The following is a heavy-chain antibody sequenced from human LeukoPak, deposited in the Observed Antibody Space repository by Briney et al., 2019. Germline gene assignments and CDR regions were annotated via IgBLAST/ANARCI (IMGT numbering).Heavy chain of an antibody. CDR3: ARALYFGSGSPYYYMDV. J-gene: IGHJ6*03. CDR1: SGSISTYY. Sequence: PSETLSLTCTVSSGSISTYYWSWIRQPPGKGLEWIGYIYYSETTKYNPSLKSRVTISVDTSKNQFSLKLSSVTAADTAVYYCARALYFGSGSPYYYMDVWGKGTTDIISS. CDR2: IYYSETT. V-gene: IGHV4-59*01. D-gene: IGHD3-10*01.